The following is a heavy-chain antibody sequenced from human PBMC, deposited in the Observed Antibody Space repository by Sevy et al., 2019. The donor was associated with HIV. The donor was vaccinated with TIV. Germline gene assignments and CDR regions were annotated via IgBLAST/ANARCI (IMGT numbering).Heavy chain of an antibody. V-gene: IGHV5-51*01. CDR3: ARHWPGEDIVVEVAALAFDM. Sequence: GEFLKISCKGSGYSFTSYWIGWVRQMPGKGLEWMGIIYPGDSDTRYSPSFQGQVTISADKSISTAYLQWSSLKASDTAMYYCARHWPGEDIVVEVAALAFDMWGQGTMVTVSS. CDR1: GYSFTSYW. D-gene: IGHD2-15*01. J-gene: IGHJ3*02. CDR2: IYPGDSDT.